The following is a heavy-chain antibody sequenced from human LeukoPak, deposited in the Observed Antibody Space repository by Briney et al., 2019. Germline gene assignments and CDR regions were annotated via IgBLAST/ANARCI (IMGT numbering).Heavy chain of an antibody. V-gene: IGHV3-21*01. CDR2: ISSSSSYI. D-gene: IGHD3-3*01. CDR3: ARMGVYYDFWSGYSTRYYFDY. J-gene: IGHJ4*02. CDR1: GFTFSSYS. Sequence: PGGSLRLSCAASGFTFSSYSMDWVRQAPGKGLEWVSSISSSSSYIYYADSVKGRFTISRDNAKNSLYLQMNSLRAEDTAVYYCARMGVYYDFWSGYSTRYYFDYWGQGTLVTVSS.